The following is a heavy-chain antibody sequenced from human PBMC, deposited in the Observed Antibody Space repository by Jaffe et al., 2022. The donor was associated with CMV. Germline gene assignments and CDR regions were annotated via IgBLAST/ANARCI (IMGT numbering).Heavy chain of an antibody. J-gene: IGHJ4*02. Sequence: QLVQSGAEVKKPGASVKLSCKASGYTFTSHAIHWVRQAPGQSLEWMGCVNVDNGHTEYSQRFQGRVTIARDTFANTAYMELFSLGSEDTAMYFCVRGDGPGSWLFDYWGQGTLVTVSS. CDR1: GYTFTSHA. CDR3: VRGDGPGSWLFDY. CDR2: VNVDNGHT. D-gene: IGHD3-10*01. V-gene: IGHV1-3*01.